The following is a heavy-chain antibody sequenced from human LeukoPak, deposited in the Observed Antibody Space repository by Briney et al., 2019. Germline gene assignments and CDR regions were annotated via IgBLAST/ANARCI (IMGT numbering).Heavy chain of an antibody. CDR2: ISSSGSTI. Sequence: GGSLRLSCAASGFTFSDYYMSWIRQAPGKGLEWVSYISSSGSTIYYADSVEGRFTISRDNAKNSLYLQMNSLRAEDTAVYYCAREEVHDFWSGYSPNRFDPWGQGTLVTVSS. CDR3: AREEVHDFWSGYSPNRFDP. V-gene: IGHV3-11*04. D-gene: IGHD3-3*01. J-gene: IGHJ5*02. CDR1: GFTFSDYY.